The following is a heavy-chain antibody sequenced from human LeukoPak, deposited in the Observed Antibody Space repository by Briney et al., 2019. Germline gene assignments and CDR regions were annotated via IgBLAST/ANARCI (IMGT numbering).Heavy chain of an antibody. CDR2: INHGGST. J-gene: IGHJ3*02. Sequence: PSETLSLTCAVYGGSFSGYYWSWIRQPPGKGLEWIGEINHGGSTNYNPSLKSRVTISADTSKIQFSLKLSSVTAADTAVYYCARGDPYGDYGDAFDIWGQGTMVTVSS. D-gene: IGHD4-17*01. CDR3: ARGDPYGDYGDAFDI. V-gene: IGHV4-34*01. CDR1: GGSFSGYY.